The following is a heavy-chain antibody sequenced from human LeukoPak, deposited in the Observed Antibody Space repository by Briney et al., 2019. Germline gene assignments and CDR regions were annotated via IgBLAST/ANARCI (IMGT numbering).Heavy chain of an antibody. CDR3: AKRLGSSSGYYYYYGMDV. J-gene: IGHJ6*02. CDR2: ISYDGSNK. V-gene: IGHV3-30*18. CDR1: GFTFSSYG. Sequence: PGRSLRLSCAASGFTFSSYGMHWVRQAPGKGLEWVAVISYDGSNKYYADSVKGRFTISRDNSKNTLYLQMNSLRAEDTAVYYCAKRLGSSSGYYYYYGMDVWGQGTTVTVSS. D-gene: IGHD6-6*01.